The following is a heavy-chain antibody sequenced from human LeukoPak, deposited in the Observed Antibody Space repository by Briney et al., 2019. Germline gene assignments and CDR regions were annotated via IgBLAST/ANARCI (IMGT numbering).Heavy chain of an antibody. CDR1: GFMFSTYA. V-gene: IGHV3-23*01. CDR2: ISGSGGST. J-gene: IGHJ4*02. D-gene: IGHD5/OR15-5a*01. CDR3: AKDDPLYDSHDY. Sequence: GGSLRLSCAASGFMFSTYAMSWVRQAPGKGLEWVSAISGSGGSTYYADSVKGRFTISRDNSKNTLYLQMNSLRAEDTAVYYCAKDDPLYDSHDYWGQGTLVTVSS.